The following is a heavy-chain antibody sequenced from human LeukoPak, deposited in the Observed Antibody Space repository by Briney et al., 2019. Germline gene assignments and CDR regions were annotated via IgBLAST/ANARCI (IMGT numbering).Heavy chain of an antibody. V-gene: IGHV3-30*03. J-gene: IGHJ4*02. CDR3: ARDSGDYGGNSNFDY. Sequence: GGSLRLSCAASGFTFSSYGMHWVRQAPGKGLEWVAVISYDGSNKYYADSVKGRFTISRDNSKNTLYLQMNSLRAEDTAVYYCARDSGDYGGNSNFDYWGQGTLVTVSS. CDR1: GFTFSSYG. D-gene: IGHD4-23*01. CDR2: ISYDGSNK.